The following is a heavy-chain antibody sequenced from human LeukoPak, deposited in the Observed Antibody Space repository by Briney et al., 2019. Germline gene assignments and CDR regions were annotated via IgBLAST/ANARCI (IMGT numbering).Heavy chain of an antibody. V-gene: IGHV1-2*06. CDR1: GYTFTGYY. Sequence: GASVTVSCTASGYTFTGYYLHWVRQAPGQGLEWMGRINPNSGGTNFAQKFQGRVTMTRDTSIATAYMDLSSLRSDDTALYYCARAPLYCSGGSCYDSWGQGTLVTVSS. CDR3: ARAPLYCSGGSCYDS. CDR2: INPNSGGT. J-gene: IGHJ5*01. D-gene: IGHD2-15*01.